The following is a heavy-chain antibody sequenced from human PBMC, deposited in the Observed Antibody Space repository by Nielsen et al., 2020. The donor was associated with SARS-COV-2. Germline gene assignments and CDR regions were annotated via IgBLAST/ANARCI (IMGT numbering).Heavy chain of an antibody. CDR1: GFTFSSYA. Sequence: GGSLRLSCAASGFTFSSYAMSWVRQAPGKGLEWVSAISGSGGSTYFADSVKGRFTISRDNSKNTLYLQRNSLRAEDTAVYYCAKVSSSIAARRPVDYWGQGTLVTVSS. V-gene: IGHV3-23*01. J-gene: IGHJ4*02. CDR2: ISGSGGST. D-gene: IGHD6-6*01. CDR3: AKVSSSIAARRPVDY.